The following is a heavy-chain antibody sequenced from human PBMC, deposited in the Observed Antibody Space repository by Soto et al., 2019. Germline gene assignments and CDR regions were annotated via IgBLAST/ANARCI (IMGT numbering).Heavy chain of an antibody. CDR3: ARHQRDGYNKRGGFDY. D-gene: IGHD5-12*01. Sequence: PSETLSLTCTVSGGSISSSSYYWGWIRQPPGKGLEWIGSIYYSGSTYYNPSLKSRVTISVDTSKNQFSLKLSPVTAADTAVYYCARHQRDGYNKRGGFDYWGQGTLVTVSS. CDR1: GGSISSSSYY. J-gene: IGHJ4*02. V-gene: IGHV4-39*01. CDR2: IYYSGST.